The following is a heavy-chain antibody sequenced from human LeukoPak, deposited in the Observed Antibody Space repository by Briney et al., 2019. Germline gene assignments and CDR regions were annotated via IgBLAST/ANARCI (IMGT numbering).Heavy chain of an antibody. CDR2: IYYSGST. D-gene: IGHD3-22*01. CDR1: GGSISSSSYY. V-gene: IGHV4-39*01. Sequence: SETLSLTCTVSGGSISSSSYYWGWIRQPPGKGLEWIGSIYYSGSTYYNPSLKSRVTISVDTSKNQFSLKLSSVTAADTAVYYCARRPVVMGWFDPWGQGTLVTVSS. J-gene: IGHJ5*02. CDR3: ARRPVVMGWFDP.